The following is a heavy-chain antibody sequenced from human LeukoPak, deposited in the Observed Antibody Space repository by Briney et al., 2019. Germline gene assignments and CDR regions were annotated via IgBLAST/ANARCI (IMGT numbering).Heavy chain of an antibody. CDR1: GGSISSYY. V-gene: IGHV4-59*01. D-gene: IGHD3-22*01. Sequence: SETLSLTCTVSGGSISSYYWSWIRQPPGKGLEWIGYIYYSGSTNYNPSLKSRVTISVDTSKNQFSLKLSSVTAADTAVYYCARTNDSSGSDAFDIWGQGTMVTVSS. CDR2: IYYSGST. J-gene: IGHJ3*02. CDR3: ARTNDSSGSDAFDI.